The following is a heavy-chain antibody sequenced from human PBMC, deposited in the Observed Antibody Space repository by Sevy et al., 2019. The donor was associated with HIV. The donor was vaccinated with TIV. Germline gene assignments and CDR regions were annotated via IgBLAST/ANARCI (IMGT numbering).Heavy chain of an antibody. CDR1: GFTVSSNY. J-gene: IGHJ3*02. CDR3: AHAITSPYDAFDI. D-gene: IGHD2-2*01. Sequence: GGSLRLSCAASGFTVSSNYMSWVRQAPGKGLEWVSIIYSGGNTYYADSAKGRFTISGDNSKNTLYLQINSLRAEDTAVYYCAHAITSPYDAFDIWGQGTMVTVSS. CDR2: IYSGGNT. V-gene: IGHV3-66*01.